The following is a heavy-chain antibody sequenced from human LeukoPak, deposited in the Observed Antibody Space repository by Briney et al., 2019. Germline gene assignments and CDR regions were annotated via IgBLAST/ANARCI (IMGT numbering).Heavy chain of an antibody. CDR2: INHSGST. J-gene: IGHJ4*02. V-gene: IGHV4-34*01. CDR3: ARSTKYYYGSRSYYNPYYFDY. D-gene: IGHD3-10*01. Sequence: PSETLSLTCAVYGGSFSGYYWSWIRQPPGKGLEWIGEINHSGSTNYNPSLKSRVTISVDTSKNQFSLKLSSVTAADTAVYYCARSTKYYYGSRSYYNPYYFDYWGQGTLVTVSS. CDR1: GGSFSGYY.